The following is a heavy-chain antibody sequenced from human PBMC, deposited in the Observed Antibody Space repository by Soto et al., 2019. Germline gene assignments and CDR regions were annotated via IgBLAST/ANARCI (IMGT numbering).Heavy chain of an antibody. V-gene: IGHV4-61*01. J-gene: IGHJ4*02. Sequence: QVQLQESGPGLVKPSETLSLTCTVSGASVSSGNYYWSWIRQPPGKGLECIGYISYSGSTNYNPSRQSRVTISIDTSKNQFSLKLSSVTAADTAVYYCARGSGSYYAYWGQGTLVTVSS. CDR2: ISYSGST. CDR3: ARGSGSYYAY. CDR1: GASVSSGNYY. D-gene: IGHD1-26*01.